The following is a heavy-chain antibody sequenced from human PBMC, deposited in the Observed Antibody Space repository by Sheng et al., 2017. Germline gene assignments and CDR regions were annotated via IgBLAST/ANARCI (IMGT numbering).Heavy chain of an antibody. Sequence: QVQLVESGGGVVQPGRSLRLSCAASGFTFSSYAMHWVRQAPGKGLEWVAVISYDGSNKYYADSVKGRFTISRDNSKNTLYLQMNSLRAEDTAVYYCARERTPYSSSSNLRLWGQGTLVTVSS. J-gene: IGHJ4*02. D-gene: IGHD6-6*01. V-gene: IGHV3-30*04. CDR2: ISYDGSNK. CDR3: ARERTPYSSSSNLRL. CDR1: GFTFSSYA.